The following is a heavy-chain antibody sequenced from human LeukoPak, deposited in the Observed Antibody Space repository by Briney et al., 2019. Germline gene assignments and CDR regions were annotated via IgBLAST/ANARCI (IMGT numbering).Heavy chain of an antibody. CDR2: INDNGSTR. Sequence: GGSLRLSCGASGFTFSNYAMSWVRQAPGKGLEWVSGINDNGSTRFYAASVKGRFTISRDNSKNTLYLQMNSLRAEDTAVYYCASERKVGFRTYYYDSSGTIHWGQGTLVTVSS. CDR1: GFTFSNYA. J-gene: IGHJ4*02. V-gene: IGHV3-23*01. CDR3: ASERKVGFRTYYYDSSGTIH. D-gene: IGHD3-22*01.